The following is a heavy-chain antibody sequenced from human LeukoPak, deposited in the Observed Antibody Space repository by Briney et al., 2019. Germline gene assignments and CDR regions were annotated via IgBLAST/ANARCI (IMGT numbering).Heavy chain of an antibody. CDR2: ISWNSGSI. CDR1: GLTFSSHW. V-gene: IGHV3-9*01. Sequence: GGSLRLSCAASGLTFSSHWMHWVRQAPGKGLEWVSGISWNSGSIGYADSVKGRFTISRDNAKNSLYLQMNSLRAEDTALYYCAKGTLSGGSCYWDYWGQGTLVTVSS. CDR3: AKGTLSGGSCYWDY. J-gene: IGHJ4*02. D-gene: IGHD2-15*01.